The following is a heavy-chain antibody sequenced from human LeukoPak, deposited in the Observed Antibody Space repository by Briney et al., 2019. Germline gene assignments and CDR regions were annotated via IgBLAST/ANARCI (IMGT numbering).Heavy chain of an antibody. D-gene: IGHD2-2*01. V-gene: IGHV3-23*01. J-gene: IGHJ4*02. CDR3: AKEQLGYCSSTRCSSFDY. Sequence: PGGSLRLSCAASGFTFSTSMMSWVRRAPGQGLEWVSTILQDAETTYYADSVKGRFTISRDTSKNTLYLQMNSLRAEDTTVYYCAKEQLGYCSSTRCSSFDYWGQGTLVTVSS. CDR1: GFTFSTSM. CDR2: ILQDAETT.